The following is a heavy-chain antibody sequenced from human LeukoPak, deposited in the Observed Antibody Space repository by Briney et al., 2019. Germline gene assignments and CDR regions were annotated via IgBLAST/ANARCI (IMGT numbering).Heavy chain of an antibody. CDR3: ARMEWNDFGDYYYYGMYV. J-gene: IGHJ6*04. CDR2: MSAGNGNT. D-gene: IGHD1-1*01. V-gene: IGHV1-18*04. Sequence: ASVKVSCKASGYTFTSYGISWVQQAPGQGLEWLGWMSAGNGNTKYSQKFQGRVTITRDTSASTAYMELRGLRSEDTAVYYCARMEWNDFGDYYYYGMYVWGKGTTVTVSS. CDR1: GYTFTSYG.